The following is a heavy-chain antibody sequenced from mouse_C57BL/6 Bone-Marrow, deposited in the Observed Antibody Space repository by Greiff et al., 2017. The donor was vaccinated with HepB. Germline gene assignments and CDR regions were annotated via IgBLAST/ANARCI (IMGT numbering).Heavy chain of an antibody. D-gene: IGHD1-1*01. CDR1: GYTFTSYG. J-gene: IGHJ2*01. Sequence: VQLQQSGAELARPGASVKLSCKASGYTFTSYGISWVKQRTGQGLEWIGEIYPRSGNTYYNEKFKGKATLTADKSSSTAYMELRSLTSEDSAVYFCARLITTVVAPGYFDYWGQGTTLTVSS. CDR2: IYPRSGNT. CDR3: ARLITTVVAPGYFDY. V-gene: IGHV1-81*01.